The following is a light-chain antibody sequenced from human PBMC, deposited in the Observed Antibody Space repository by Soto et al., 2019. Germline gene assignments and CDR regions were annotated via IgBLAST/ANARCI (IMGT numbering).Light chain of an antibody. V-gene: IGKV1-39*01. CDR1: QYIGTY. CDR3: QQSFTIPWT. Sequence: DIQMTQSPSSLSASVGDRVTITCRASQYIGTYLNWYQLKPGKAPKLLMSSASRLQSGVPSTFSGRGRGTDFTHTISRLQPGDFATYYCQQSFTIPWTFGRCTRVEIK. J-gene: IGKJ1*01. CDR2: SAS.